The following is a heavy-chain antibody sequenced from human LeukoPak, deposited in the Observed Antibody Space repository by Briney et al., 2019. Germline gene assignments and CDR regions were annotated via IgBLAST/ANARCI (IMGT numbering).Heavy chain of an antibody. V-gene: IGHV3-23*01. CDR2: ISGSGGST. Sequence: PGGSLRLSCAASGFTFDDHGMSWARQAPGKGLEWVSAISGSGGSTYYADSVKGRFTISRDNSKNTLYLQMNSLRAEDTAVYYCANRGFRYGGYVQDYWGQGTLVTVSS. CDR1: GFTFDDHG. J-gene: IGHJ4*02. CDR3: ANRGFRYGGYVQDY. D-gene: IGHD4-17*01.